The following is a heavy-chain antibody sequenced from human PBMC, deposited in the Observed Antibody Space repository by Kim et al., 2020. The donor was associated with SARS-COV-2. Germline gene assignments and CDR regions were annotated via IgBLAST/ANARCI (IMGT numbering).Heavy chain of an antibody. V-gene: IGHV1-3*01. CDR3: ATDYTISYGMDV. Sequence: KYSQKLQGRVTITRDTSASTAYMELSSLRSEDTAVYYCATDYTISYGMDVWGQGTTVTVSS. J-gene: IGHJ6*02. D-gene: IGHD3-9*01.